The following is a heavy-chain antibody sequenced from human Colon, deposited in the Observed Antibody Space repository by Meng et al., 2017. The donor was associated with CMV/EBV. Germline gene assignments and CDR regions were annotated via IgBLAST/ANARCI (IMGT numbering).Heavy chain of an antibody. CDR1: GCSFTTNSYF. Sequence: QLQLAESGPRLLTPSETLSLTGSVSGCSFTTNSYFWAWIRQPPGKGLEYIGSIYNSGSTYYNASLKSRVTMSVDTSKNQFSLKLSSVTAADTAKYYCARGVLNFFDYWGQGTLVTVSS. CDR3: ARGVLNFFDY. D-gene: IGHD3-10*01. J-gene: IGHJ4*02. CDR2: IYNSGST. V-gene: IGHV4-39*07.